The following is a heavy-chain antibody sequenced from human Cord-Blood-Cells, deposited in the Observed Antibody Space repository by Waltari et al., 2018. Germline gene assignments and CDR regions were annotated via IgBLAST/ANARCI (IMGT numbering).Heavy chain of an antibody. CDR3: ARELTGDAFDI. Sequence: EVQLVESGGGLVQPGGSLRLSCAASGFTFSSYWMSWVRQAPGKGVGGVANRKQDGSEKYYVDSVKGRFTISRVNAKNSLYLQMNSLRAEDTAVYYCARELTGDAFDIWGQGTMVTVSS. D-gene: IGHD7-27*01. CDR2: RKQDGSEK. V-gene: IGHV3-7*01. CDR1: GFTFSSYW. J-gene: IGHJ3*02.